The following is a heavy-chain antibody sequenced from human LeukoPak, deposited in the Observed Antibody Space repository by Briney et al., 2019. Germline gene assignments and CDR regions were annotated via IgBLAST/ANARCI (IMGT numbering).Heavy chain of an antibody. D-gene: IGHD2/OR15-2a*01. CDR2: IYYSGST. Sequence: PSETLSLTCTVSGGSISSSSYYWGWIRQPPGKGLEWIGSIYYSGSTYYNPSLKSRVTISVDTSKNQFSLKLSSVTAADTAVYYCARDSSMVRDWGQGTLVTVSS. J-gene: IGHJ4*02. V-gene: IGHV4-39*07. CDR1: GGSISSSSYY. CDR3: ARDSSMVRD.